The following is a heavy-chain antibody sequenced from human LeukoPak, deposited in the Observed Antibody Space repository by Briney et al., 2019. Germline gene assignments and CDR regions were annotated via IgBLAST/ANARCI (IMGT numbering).Heavy chain of an antibody. CDR1: GYTFTSYD. Sequence: ASVKVSCKASGYTFTSYDINWVRQATGQGLEWMGWINPNSGGTNYAQKFQGRVTMTRDTSISTAYMEPSRLRSDDTAVYYCARDLNILGSYYLDYWGQGTLVTVSS. D-gene: IGHD1-26*01. J-gene: IGHJ4*02. CDR2: INPNSGGT. CDR3: ARDLNILGSYYLDY. V-gene: IGHV1-2*02.